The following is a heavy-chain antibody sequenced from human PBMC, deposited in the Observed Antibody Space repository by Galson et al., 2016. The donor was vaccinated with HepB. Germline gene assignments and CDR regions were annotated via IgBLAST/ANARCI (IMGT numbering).Heavy chain of an antibody. D-gene: IGHD5-12*01. CDR3: ARTRGYSPLDY. CDR2: IHTSGSN. J-gene: IGHJ4*02. V-gene: IGHV4-61*02. Sequence: TLSLTCTVSGDSITSGSFYWTWIRQPAGKGLEWIGRIHTSGSNDHNPPLHSRVAMSIATSKNHFSLRLTSVTAADTALYYCARTRGYSPLDYWGQGILVTVSS. CDR1: GDSITSGSFY.